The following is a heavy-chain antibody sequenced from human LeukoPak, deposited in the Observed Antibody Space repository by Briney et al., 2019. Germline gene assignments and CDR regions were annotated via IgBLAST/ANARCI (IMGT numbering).Heavy chain of an antibody. CDR1: GFTFDDYA. Sequence: GGSVRLSCAASGFTFDDYAMHWVRQAPGKGLEWVCLISGDVGSTYYADSVKGRFTISRDNSKNSLYLQMNSLRTEDTALYYCAKDILSDYGHYYYYMDVWGKGTTVTVSS. CDR3: AKDILSDYGHYYYYMDV. J-gene: IGHJ6*03. CDR2: ISGDVGST. D-gene: IGHD4-17*01. V-gene: IGHV3-43*02.